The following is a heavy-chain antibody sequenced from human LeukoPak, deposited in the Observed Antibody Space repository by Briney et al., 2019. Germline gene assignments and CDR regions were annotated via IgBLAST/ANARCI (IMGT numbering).Heavy chain of an antibody. D-gene: IGHD5-18*01. CDR3: ARDAAWETDTAMAHPLTI. J-gene: IGHJ4*02. Sequence: PSETLSLTCAVYGGSFSGYYWSWIRQPPGKGLEWIGEINHSGSNNYNPSLKSRVTISVDTSKNQFSLKLSSVTAADTAVYYCARDAAWETDTAMAHPLTIWGQGTLVTVSS. CDR1: GGSFSGYY. CDR2: INHSGSN. V-gene: IGHV4-34*01.